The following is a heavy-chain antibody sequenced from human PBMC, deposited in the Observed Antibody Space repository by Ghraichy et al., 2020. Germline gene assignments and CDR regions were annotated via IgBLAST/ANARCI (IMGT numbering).Heavy chain of an antibody. D-gene: IGHD6-19*01. CDR1: GFSLSTSGVC. CDR2: IDCDDDK. CDR3: GRTSSGWLLDF. Sequence: SGPTLVKPTQTLTLTCTFSGFSLSTSGVCLSWVRQPPGKALEWLARIDCDDDKYYSPSLKTRLTISKDTSKNQVVLTMTNMEPVDTATYYCGRTSSGWLLDFWGQGTLVTVSS. V-gene: IGHV2-70*11. J-gene: IGHJ4*02.